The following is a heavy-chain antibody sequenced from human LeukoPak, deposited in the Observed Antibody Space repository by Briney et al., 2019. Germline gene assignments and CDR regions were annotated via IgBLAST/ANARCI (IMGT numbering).Heavy chain of an antibody. Sequence: SETLSLTCTASGGSISSSSYYWGWIRQPPGKGLEWIGSIYYSGSTYYNPSLKSRVTISVDTSKNQFSLKLSSVTAADTAVYYCARHAISLDAFDIWGQGTMVTVSS. V-gene: IGHV4-39*01. CDR2: IYYSGST. CDR3: ARHAISLDAFDI. D-gene: IGHD2-21*01. J-gene: IGHJ3*02. CDR1: GGSISSSSYY.